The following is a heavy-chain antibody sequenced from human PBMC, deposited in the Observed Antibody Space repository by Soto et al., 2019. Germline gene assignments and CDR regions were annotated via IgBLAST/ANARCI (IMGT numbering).Heavy chain of an antibody. CDR1: DDSINSDKYY. D-gene: IGHD5-12*01. J-gene: IGHJ4*02. CDR3: ARLEGLATISYYFDF. V-gene: IGHV4-39*01. CDR2: IYYRGNA. Sequence: PSETLSLTCSVSDDSINSDKYYWGWIRQPPGKGLEWIGCIYYRGNAYYNPSLQTRVTISLDKSKSQFSLKLNSVTAADSAVYFCARLEGLATISYYFDFWGPGALVTVSS.